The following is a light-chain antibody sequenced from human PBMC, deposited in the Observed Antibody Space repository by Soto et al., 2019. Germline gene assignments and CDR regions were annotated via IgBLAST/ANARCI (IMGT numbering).Light chain of an antibody. CDR1: SSDVGGYNY. Sequence: QSALTQPRSVSGSPGQSVTISCTETSSDVGGYNYVSWYQQYPGNAPKLIIYDVTKRPSGVPDRFSGSKSGNTASLTISGLQAEDEADYYCCSYAGTYTLWVFGGGTKLTVL. V-gene: IGLV2-11*01. J-gene: IGLJ3*02. CDR2: DVT. CDR3: CSYAGTYTLWV.